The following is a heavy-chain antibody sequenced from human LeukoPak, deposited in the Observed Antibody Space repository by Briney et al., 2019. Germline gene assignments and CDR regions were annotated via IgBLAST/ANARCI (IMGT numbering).Heavy chain of an antibody. Sequence: SETLSLTCFASGVSIINNNYYWAWIRQPPGKGLEWIGSVYHSGSTSYNPSLKSRVTISVDTSKNHFTLKLNSVTAADTAVYSCAGHKYYNFWGSFNWFDPWGQGILVTVSS. D-gene: IGHD3-3*01. CDR2: VYHSGST. V-gene: IGHV4-39*01. CDR3: AGHKYYNFWGSFNWFDP. J-gene: IGHJ5*02. CDR1: GVSIINNNYY.